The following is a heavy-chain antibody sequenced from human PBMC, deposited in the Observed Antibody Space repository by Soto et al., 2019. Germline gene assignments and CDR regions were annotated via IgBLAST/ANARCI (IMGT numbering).Heavy chain of an antibody. D-gene: IGHD3-22*01. V-gene: IGHV1-3*05. CDR3: ARASSGYYYLDY. CDR1: GYTFTSYA. Sequence: QVQLVQSGAEEKKPGASVKVSCKASGYTFTSYAMHWVRQAPGQRLEWMGWINAGNGNTKYSQKFKGRVTITRDTSAGTAYLELSSLRSEDTAVYYCARASSGYYYLDYWGQGTLVTVSS. CDR2: INAGNGNT. J-gene: IGHJ4*02.